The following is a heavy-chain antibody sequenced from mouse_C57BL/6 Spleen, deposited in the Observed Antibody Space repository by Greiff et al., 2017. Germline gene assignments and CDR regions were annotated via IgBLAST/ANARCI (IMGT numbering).Heavy chain of an antibody. CDR1: GFTFSSYA. D-gene: IGHD2-5*01. Sequence: EVKVVESGGGLVKPGGSLKLSCAASGFTFSSYAMSWVRQTPEKRLELVATISDGGSYTYYPDNVKGRSTITRANSTNNLYLQMSHLRSEDSAVYYCARSCNSNCGCAYWGQGTLVTVSA. CDR3: ARSCNSNCGCAY. J-gene: IGHJ3*01. CDR2: ISDGGSYT. V-gene: IGHV5-4*03.